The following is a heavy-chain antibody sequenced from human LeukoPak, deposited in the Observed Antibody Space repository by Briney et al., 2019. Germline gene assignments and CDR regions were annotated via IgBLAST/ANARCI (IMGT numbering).Heavy chain of an antibody. J-gene: IGHJ6*02. CDR3: GGGRAKEDRGYRDSGMVTYDYGMDV. CDR1: GRSFSDYF. D-gene: IGHD5-18*01. V-gene: IGHV4-34*01. CDR2: INHSGST. Sequence: SETLSLTCAVYGRSFSDYFWSWIRQPPGKGLEWIGEINHSGSTNYNPSLKSRVTISVDPSKNQFSLKLSSVTAADTAVYYCGGGRAKEDRGYRDSGMVTYDYGMDVWGQGTTVTVSS.